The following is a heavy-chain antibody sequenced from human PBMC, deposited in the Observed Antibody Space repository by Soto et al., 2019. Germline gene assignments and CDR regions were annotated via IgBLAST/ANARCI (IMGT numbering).Heavy chain of an antibody. J-gene: IGHJ5*02. V-gene: IGHV4-39*01. CDR2: IYHTGNA. Sequence: SETLSLTCSVSGDSISNSRFSWAWIRQPPGEGLEWIGSIYHTGNAYYNPSLKSRVTISVDTSKNQFSLKLTPVTAADAALYYCARDFFDSSAYTTTWCDPWGQGTLVTVS. CDR3: ARDFFDSSAYTTTWCDP. CDR1: GDSISNSRFS. D-gene: IGHD3-22*01.